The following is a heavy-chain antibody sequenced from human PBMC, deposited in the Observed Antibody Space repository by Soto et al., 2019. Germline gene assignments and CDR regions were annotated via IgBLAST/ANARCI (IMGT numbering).Heavy chain of an antibody. V-gene: IGHV5-51*01. Sequence: GESRKISCKVSVYILTSYWIGWVRQMPGKGLEWMGIIYPGDSDTRYSPSFQGQVTISADKSIITAYLQWSSLKASDTAMYYCARHSESGPWSIAAVKDWGQGTLVTVSS. CDR1: VYILTSYW. CDR3: ARHSESGPWSIAAVKD. D-gene: IGHD6-13*01. J-gene: IGHJ4*02. CDR2: IYPGDSDT.